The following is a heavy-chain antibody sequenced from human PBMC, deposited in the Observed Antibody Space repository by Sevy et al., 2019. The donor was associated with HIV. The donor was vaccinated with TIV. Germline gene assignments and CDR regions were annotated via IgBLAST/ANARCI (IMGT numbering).Heavy chain of an antibody. D-gene: IGHD3-22*01. V-gene: IGHV3-23*01. Sequence: GGSLRLSCAVSGFSFDSYGMTWVRQAPGKGLEWVSGISGSGTRTYYADSVKGRFSISRDNSKNRLYLQMNSLRSEDKAVYYGAKGGGGHYDPDEIGYYFYYYNMDVWGKGTTVTVSS. J-gene: IGHJ6*03. CDR3: AKGGGGHYDPDEIGYYFYYYNMDV. CDR1: GFSFDSYG. CDR2: ISGSGTRT.